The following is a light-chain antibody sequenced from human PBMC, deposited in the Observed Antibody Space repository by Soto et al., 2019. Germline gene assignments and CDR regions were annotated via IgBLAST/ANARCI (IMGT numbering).Light chain of an antibody. CDR1: GSNIGSNS. CDR3: AAWDDSLNGVV. J-gene: IGLJ2*01. CDR2: SNN. V-gene: IGLV1-44*01. Sequence: QLVLTQPPSASGTPGQRVTISCSGSGSNIGSNSVHWYQQFPGTAPKLLIYSNNQRPSGVPDRFSGSKSGTSVSLAITGLQSEDEADYYCAAWDDSLNGVVFGGGTKLTVL.